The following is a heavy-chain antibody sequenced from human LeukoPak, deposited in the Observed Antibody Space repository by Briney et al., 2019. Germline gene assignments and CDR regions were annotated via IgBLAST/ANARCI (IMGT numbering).Heavy chain of an antibody. Sequence: ASVKVSCKASGYTFTSYGISWVRQAPGQGLEWMGWISAYNGNTNYAQKFQGRVTITADKSTSTAYMELSSLRSEDTAVYYCARDPDCSGGSCYWFDPWGQGTLVTVSS. CDR1: GYTFTSYG. J-gene: IGHJ5*02. CDR2: ISAYNGNT. V-gene: IGHV1-18*01. D-gene: IGHD2-15*01. CDR3: ARDPDCSGGSCYWFDP.